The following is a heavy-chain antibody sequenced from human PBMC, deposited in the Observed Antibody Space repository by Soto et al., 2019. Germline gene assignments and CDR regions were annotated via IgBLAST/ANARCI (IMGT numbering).Heavy chain of an antibody. CDR3: AKERGVLDAFDI. J-gene: IGHJ3*02. V-gene: IGHV3-30*18. CDR1: GFTSSSFV. Sequence: QVQLVESGGDVVQPGTSLRLSCAASGFTSSSFVIHWVRQAPGKGLEWLAVISSDGNTQYYSDSLKGRFTISRDKSKKRLHLQVNSLKAEDTAVYFCAKERGVLDAFDIWGQGAMVTVS. D-gene: IGHD3-10*01. CDR2: ISSDGNTQ.